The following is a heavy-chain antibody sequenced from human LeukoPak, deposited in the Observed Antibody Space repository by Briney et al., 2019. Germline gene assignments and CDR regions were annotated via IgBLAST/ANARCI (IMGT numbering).Heavy chain of an antibody. J-gene: IGHJ4*02. CDR3: ARRLPTAWGADY. D-gene: IGHD7-27*01. V-gene: IGHV3-53*01. CDR2: IDSGGST. CDR1: GFTVSSNY. Sequence: GGSLRLSWAAAGFTVSSNYMSWVRQAPGKWLEWVSVIDSGGSTYYADSVKGRFTISRDNSKKTLYLQMNSLRAEDTAVYYCARRLPTAWGADYWGQGTLVTVSS.